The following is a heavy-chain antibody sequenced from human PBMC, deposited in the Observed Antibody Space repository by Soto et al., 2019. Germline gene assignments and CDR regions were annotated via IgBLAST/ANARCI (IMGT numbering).Heavy chain of an antibody. CDR3: AKDREAAGTEEYYYYGMDV. CDR2: ISYDGSNK. D-gene: IGHD6-13*01. Sequence: LRLSCAASGFTFSSYGMHWVRQVPGKGLEWVAVISYDGSNKYYADSVKGRFTISRDNSKNTLYLQMNSLRAEDTAVYYCAKDREAAGTEEYYYYGMDVWGQGTTVTVSS. J-gene: IGHJ6*02. V-gene: IGHV3-30*18. CDR1: GFTFSSYG.